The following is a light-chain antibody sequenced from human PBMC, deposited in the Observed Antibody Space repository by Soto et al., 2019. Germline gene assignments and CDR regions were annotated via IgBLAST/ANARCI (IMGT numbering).Light chain of an antibody. CDR2: GNS. CDR3: QSYDSSLSAVV. Sequence: QAVVTQPPSVSGAPGQRVTISCTGSSSNIGAGYDVHWYQQLPGTAPKLLIYGNSNRPSGVPDRFPGSKSGTSASLAITGLQAEDEADYYCQSYDSSLSAVVFGGGTKVTVL. V-gene: IGLV1-40*01. J-gene: IGLJ2*01. CDR1: SSNIGAGYD.